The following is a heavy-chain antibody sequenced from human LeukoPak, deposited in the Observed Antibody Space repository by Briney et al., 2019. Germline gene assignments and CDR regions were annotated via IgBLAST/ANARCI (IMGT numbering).Heavy chain of an antibody. V-gene: IGHV4-4*02. Sequence: KPSQTLSLICAVSGGSISSSNWWSWVRQPPGKGLEWIGEIYHSGSTNYNPSLKSRVTISVDTSKNQFSLKLSSVTAADTAVYYCARDSLYSGSYWGGVDYWGQGTLVTVSS. CDR2: IYHSGST. J-gene: IGHJ4*02. D-gene: IGHD1-26*01. CDR1: GGSISSSNW. CDR3: ARDSLYSGSYWGGVDY.